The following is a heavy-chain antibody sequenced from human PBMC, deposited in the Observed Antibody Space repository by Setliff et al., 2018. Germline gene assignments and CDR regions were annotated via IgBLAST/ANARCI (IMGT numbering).Heavy chain of an antibody. V-gene: IGHV4-39*01. CDR3: ARAAGYSSSWYHYYYGMDV. D-gene: IGHD6-13*01. J-gene: IGHJ6*02. Sequence: SETLSLTCTVSGGSISRSSYNWGWIRQPPGKGLEWIGSIYYSGSTYYDPSLKSRVTISVDTSKNQFSLKLSSVTAADTAVYYCARAAGYSSSWYHYYYGMDVWGQGTTVTVSS. CDR1: GGSISRSSYN. CDR2: IYYSGST.